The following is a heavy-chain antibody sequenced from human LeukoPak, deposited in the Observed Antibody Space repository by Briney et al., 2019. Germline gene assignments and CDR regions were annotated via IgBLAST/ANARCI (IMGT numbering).Heavy chain of an antibody. CDR3: AREGVYGYSYYMDV. CDR2: IHYIGST. V-gene: IGHV4-59*01. CDR1: GGSISSSY. D-gene: IGHD4-17*01. Sequence: SETLSLTCTVSGGSISSSYWNWIRQPPGKGLEWIGYIHYIGSTNYNPSLKSRVTISVDRSKSQFSLKLSSVTAADTAVYYCAREGVYGYSYYMDVWGKGTTVTVSS. J-gene: IGHJ6*03.